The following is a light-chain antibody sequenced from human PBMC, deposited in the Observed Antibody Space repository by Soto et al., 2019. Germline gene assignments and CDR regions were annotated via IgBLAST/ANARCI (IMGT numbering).Light chain of an antibody. Sequence: QSVLTQPASVSGSPGQSITISCTGTSSDVGAYNYVSWYQQHPGKAPKLIIYDVSNRPSGVSDRVSGSKSGNTASLPISGLQAEDEADYYCTSYTISSTYVFGTGTKLTVL. J-gene: IGLJ1*01. CDR3: TSYTISSTYV. CDR2: DVS. CDR1: SSDVGAYNY. V-gene: IGLV2-14*01.